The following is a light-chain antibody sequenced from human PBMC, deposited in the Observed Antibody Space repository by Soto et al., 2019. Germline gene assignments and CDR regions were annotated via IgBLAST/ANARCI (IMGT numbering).Light chain of an antibody. CDR1: SSHIGNNY. CDR2: ANN. Sequence: QAVVTQPPSVSAAPGQKVTIACSGSSSHIGNNYVSWYQQLPGTAPKLLIYANNKRPSGIPDRFSGSKSGTSATLGITGLQTGDEADYYCGTWDSSLSAWVFGGGTKVTVL. CDR3: GTWDSSLSAWV. J-gene: IGLJ3*02. V-gene: IGLV1-51*02.